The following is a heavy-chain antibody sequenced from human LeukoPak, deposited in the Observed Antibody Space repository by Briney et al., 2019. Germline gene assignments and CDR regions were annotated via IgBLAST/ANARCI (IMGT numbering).Heavy chain of an antibody. J-gene: IGHJ5*02. CDR2: ISAYNGNT. V-gene: IGHV1-18*01. CDR1: GYTFTSYG. Sequence: PWASVKVSCKASGYTFTSYGISWVRQAPGQGLEWMGWISAYNGNTNYAQKLQGRVTMTTDTSTSTAYMELRSLRSDDTAVYYCARAGFPHNFKHVVSGSKGNANWFDPWGQGTLVTVSS. D-gene: IGHD1-1*01. CDR3: ARAGFPHNFKHVVSGSKGNANWFDP.